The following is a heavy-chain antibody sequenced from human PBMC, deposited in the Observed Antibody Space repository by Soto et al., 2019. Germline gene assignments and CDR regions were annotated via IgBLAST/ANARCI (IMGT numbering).Heavy chain of an antibody. V-gene: IGHV1-2*04. CDR2: INPNSGGT. Sequence: QVQLVQSGAEVKKPGASVKVSCKASGYTFTGYYMHWVRQAPGQGLEWMGWINPNSGGTNYAQKFQGWVTMTRDTSISTAYMELSRLRSDDTAVYYCARVPGASGIAAAGPYYFDYWGQGTLVTVSS. CDR3: ARVPGASGIAAAGPYYFDY. CDR1: GYTFTGYY. J-gene: IGHJ4*02. D-gene: IGHD6-13*01.